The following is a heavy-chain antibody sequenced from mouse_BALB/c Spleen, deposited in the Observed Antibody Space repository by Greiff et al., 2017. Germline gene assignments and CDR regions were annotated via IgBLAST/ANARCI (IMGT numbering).Heavy chain of an antibody. D-gene: IGHD1-1*01. CDR1: GFTFSSYA. V-gene: IGHV5-6-5*01. Sequence: EVKLMESGGGLVKPGGSLKLSCAASGFTFSSYAMSWVRQTPEKRLEWVASISSGGSTYYPDSVKGRFTISRDNARNILYLQMSSLRSEDTAMYYCARVLRNFDYWGQGTTLTVSS. CDR3: ARVLRNFDY. CDR2: ISSGGST. J-gene: IGHJ2*01.